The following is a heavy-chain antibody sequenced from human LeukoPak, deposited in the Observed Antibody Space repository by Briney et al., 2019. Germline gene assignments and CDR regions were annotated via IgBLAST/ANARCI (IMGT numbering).Heavy chain of an antibody. CDR2: INPSGGTT. V-gene: IGHV1-46*01. CDR1: GYTFTTYY. CDR3: ARDALSYDYSWGSYRHVGIDP. Sequence: ASVKVSCKASGYTFTTYYMHWVRQAPGQGLAGMAIINPSGGTTRYVQKFHGRITLTRETSTRTVYMAPNSLTSEPTPAYYCARDALSYDYSWGSYRHVGIDPWGQGTLVTVSS. J-gene: IGHJ5*02. D-gene: IGHD3-16*02.